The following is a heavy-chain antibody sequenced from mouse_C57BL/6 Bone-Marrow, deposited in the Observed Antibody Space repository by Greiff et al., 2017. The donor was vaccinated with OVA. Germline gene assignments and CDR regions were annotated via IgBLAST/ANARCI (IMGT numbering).Heavy chain of an antibody. Sequence: QVQLQQSGAELARPGASVKLSCKASGYTFTSYGISWVKQRTGQGLEWIGEIYPRSGNTYYNEKFKGKATLTADKSSSTAYMELRSLTSEDSAVYFCARPLTGTNWYFDVWGTGTTVTVSS. CDR2: IYPRSGNT. J-gene: IGHJ1*03. V-gene: IGHV1-81*01. CDR3: ARPLTGTNWYFDV. D-gene: IGHD4-1*01. CDR1: GYTFTSYG.